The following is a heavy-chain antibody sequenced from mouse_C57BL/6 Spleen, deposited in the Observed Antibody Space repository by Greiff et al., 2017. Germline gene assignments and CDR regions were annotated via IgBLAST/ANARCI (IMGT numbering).Heavy chain of an antibody. CDR1: GYTFTSYW. CDR3: ARPTTVVAPWYFDY. CDR2: IDPSDSYT. Sequence: QVQLQQPGAELVKPGASVKLSCKASGYTFTSYWMQWVKQRPGQGLEWIGEIDPSDSYTNYNQKFKGKATLTVDTSSSTAYMQLSSLTSEDSAVYYCARPTTVVAPWYFDYWGQGTTLTVSS. V-gene: IGHV1-50*01. J-gene: IGHJ2*01. D-gene: IGHD1-1*01.